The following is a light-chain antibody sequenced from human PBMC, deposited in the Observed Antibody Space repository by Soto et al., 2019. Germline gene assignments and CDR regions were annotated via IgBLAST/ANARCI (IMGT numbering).Light chain of an antibody. CDR3: QQYNSMSLT. Sequence: EIVLTQSPATLSLSPGERATLSCRASQSVSSYLAWYQHKPGQAPRLLIYDASSRATDIPARFSGSGSGTDFTLTISSLEPEDFATYFCQQYNSMSLTFGGGTKVE. V-gene: IGKV3-11*01. CDR1: QSVSSY. CDR2: DAS. J-gene: IGKJ4*01.